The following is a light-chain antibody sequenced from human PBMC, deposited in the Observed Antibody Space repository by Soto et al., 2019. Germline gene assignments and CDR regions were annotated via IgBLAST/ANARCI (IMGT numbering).Light chain of an antibody. V-gene: IGKV1-5*03. Sequence: DIQMTQSPSTLSGSVGDRVTITCRASQMIYTWLAWYQQKPGKAPKLLIYEASSLDVGVPSRFSGSGSGTEFTLTISSLQLEDFATYYCQQYSTFWTFGQGTKVDIK. J-gene: IGKJ1*01. CDR3: QQYSTFWT. CDR1: QMIYTW. CDR2: EAS.